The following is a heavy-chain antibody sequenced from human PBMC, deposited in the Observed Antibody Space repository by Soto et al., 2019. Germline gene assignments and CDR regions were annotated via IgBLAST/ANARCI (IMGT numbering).Heavy chain of an antibody. CDR1: GSTFTRYG. V-gene: IGHV1-18*01. CDR2: ISAFNGQT. CDR3: ARGGDYYHGLDV. D-gene: IGHD3-16*01. J-gene: IGHJ6*01. Sequence: ASVKVSCKASGSTFTRYGVSWVRQAPGQGLEWMGWISAFNGQTNYIQKVQGRVPLTTDASTSTAYMELRSLRSDDTAVYYCARGGDYYHGLDVWGQGTTVTVS.